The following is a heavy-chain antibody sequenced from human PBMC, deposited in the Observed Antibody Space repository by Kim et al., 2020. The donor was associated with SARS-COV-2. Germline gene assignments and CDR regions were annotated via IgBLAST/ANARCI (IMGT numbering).Heavy chain of an antibody. J-gene: IGHJ4*02. V-gene: IGHV3-48*03. D-gene: IGHD1-26*01. CDR2: I. Sequence: IYYADSLKGRFTISRDNAKNSLYLQMNSLRAEYTAVYYCASETWELSFDYWGLGTLVTVSS. CDR3: ASETWELSFDY.